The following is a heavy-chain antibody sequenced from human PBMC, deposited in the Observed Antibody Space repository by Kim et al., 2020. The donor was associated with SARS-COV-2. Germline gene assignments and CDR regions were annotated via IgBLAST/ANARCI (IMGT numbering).Heavy chain of an antibody. J-gene: IGHJ4*02. CDR3: ARDRITMIVVASGAFDY. CDR1: GFTFSSYA. D-gene: IGHD3-22*01. Sequence: GGSLRLSCAASGFTFSSYAMYWVRQAPGKGLEWVAVISYDGSNKYYADSVKGRFTISRDNSKNTLYLQMNSLRAEDTAVYYCARDRITMIVVASGAFDYWGQGTLVTVSS. V-gene: IGHV3-30-3*01. CDR2: ISYDGSNK.